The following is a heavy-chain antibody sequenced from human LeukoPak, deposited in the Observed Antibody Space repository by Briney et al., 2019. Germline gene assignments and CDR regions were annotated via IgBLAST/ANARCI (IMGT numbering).Heavy chain of an antibody. V-gene: IGHV3-21*06. J-gene: IGHJ4*02. D-gene: IGHD1-7*01. CDR3: ARDLYWNYHSLDY. CDR2: ISSSSSYI. CDR1: GFTFSSYS. Sequence: GGSLRLSCAASGFTFSSYSMNWVRQAPGKGLEWVSSISSSSSYIYYADSLKGRFTISRDNAKNSLYLQMNSLRADDTAIYYCARDLYWNYHSLDYWGQGTLVTVSS.